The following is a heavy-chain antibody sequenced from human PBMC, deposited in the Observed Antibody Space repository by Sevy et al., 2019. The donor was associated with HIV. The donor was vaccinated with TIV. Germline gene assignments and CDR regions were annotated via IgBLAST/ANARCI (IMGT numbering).Heavy chain of an antibody. CDR3: AKGRQYCSSSSCYRPYYYGMDV. CDR1: GFNIRAHW. D-gene: IGHD2-2*02. V-gene: IGHV3-23*01. J-gene: IGHJ6*02. Sequence: GGSLRLSCAASGFNIRAHWMLWVRQGPGKGLEWVSAISGSGGSTYYADSVKGRFTISRDNSKNTLYLQMNSLRAEDTAVYYCAKGRQYCSSSSCYRPYYYGMDVWGQGTTVTVSS. CDR2: ISGSGGST.